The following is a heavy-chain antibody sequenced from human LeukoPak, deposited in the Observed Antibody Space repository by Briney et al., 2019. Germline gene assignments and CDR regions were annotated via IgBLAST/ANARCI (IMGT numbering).Heavy chain of an antibody. CDR3: ARANYYGSGSYYTYYYYYYYMDV. J-gene: IGHJ6*03. V-gene: IGHV3-21*01. CDR1: GFTFSSYS. D-gene: IGHD3-10*01. CDR2: ISSSSSYI. Sequence: GGSLRLSCAASGFTFSSYSMNWVRQAPGKGLEWVSSISSSSSYIYYADSVKGRFTISRDNAKNSLYLQMNSLRAEDTAVYYCARANYYGSGSYYTYYYYYYYMDVWGKGTTVTVSS.